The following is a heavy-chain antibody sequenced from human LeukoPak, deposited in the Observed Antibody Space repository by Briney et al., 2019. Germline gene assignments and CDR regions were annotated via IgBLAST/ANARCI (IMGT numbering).Heavy chain of an antibody. CDR2: LSGSGGTT. V-gene: IGHV3-23*01. D-gene: IGHD3-9*01. CDR1: GFTFSSYD. Sequence: GGSLRLSCAASGFTFSSYDMSWVRQAPGKGLEWVLALSGSGGTTYADSVKGRFPISRDNSKNTVYLQMNSLRAEDTAVYFCAKVTGYWYFDLWGRGTLVTVSS. CDR3: AKVTGYWYFDL. J-gene: IGHJ2*01.